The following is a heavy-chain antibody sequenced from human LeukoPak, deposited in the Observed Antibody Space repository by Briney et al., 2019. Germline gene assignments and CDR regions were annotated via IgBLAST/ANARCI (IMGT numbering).Heavy chain of an antibody. Sequence: GGSLRLSCAASGFTFSSYGMHWVRQAPGKGLEWVAVISYDGSNKYYADSVKGRFTISRDNSKNTLYLQMNSLGAEDTAVYYCASSRPFGVWGYYMDVWGKGTTVTVSS. J-gene: IGHJ6*03. V-gene: IGHV3-33*05. CDR2: ISYDGSNK. CDR3: ASSRPFGVWGYYMDV. D-gene: IGHD3-10*01. CDR1: GFTFSSYG.